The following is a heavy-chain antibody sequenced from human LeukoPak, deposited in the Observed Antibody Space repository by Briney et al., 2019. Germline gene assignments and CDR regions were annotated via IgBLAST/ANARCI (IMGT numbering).Heavy chain of an antibody. V-gene: IGHV3-33*08. Sequence: GGSLRLSCAASGFTFSSYCMHWVRQAPCKGLEWVAVIWYDGSNKYYADSVKGRFTISRDNSKNTLYLQMNSLRAEDTAVYYCAREPPSVVTSHADDYWGQGTLVTVSS. D-gene: IGHD2-21*02. CDR2: IWYDGSNK. J-gene: IGHJ4*02. CDR3: AREPPSVVTSHADDY. CDR1: GFTFSSYC.